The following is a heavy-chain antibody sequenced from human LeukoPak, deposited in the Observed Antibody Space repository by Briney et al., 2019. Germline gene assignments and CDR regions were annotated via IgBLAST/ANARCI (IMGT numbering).Heavy chain of an antibody. V-gene: IGHV3-53*01. J-gene: IGHJ6*03. CDR3: ARVVDSSSGYYYYYYMDV. Sequence: GGSLRLSCAASGFTFSSYAMSWVRQAPGKGLEWVSVIYSGGSTYYADSVKGRFTISRDNSKNTLYLQMNSLRAEDTAVYYCARVVDSSSGYYYYYYMDVWGKGTTVTVSS. D-gene: IGHD6-6*01. CDR1: GFTFSSYA. CDR2: IYSGGST.